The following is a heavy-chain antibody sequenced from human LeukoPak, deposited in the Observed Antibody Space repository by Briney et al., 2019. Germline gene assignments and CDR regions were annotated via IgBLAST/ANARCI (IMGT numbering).Heavy chain of an antibody. CDR3: ARRLGLGFWEYSNNWFDP. D-gene: IGHD3-10*01. V-gene: IGHV3-7*01. CDR2: INHDGSEK. Sequence: GGSLRLSCAASGFTFSSYWMSWVRQAPGKGLEWVANINHDGSEKYYVDSVKGRFTIPRDNAKNSLYLQMNSLRAEDTAVYSCARRLGLGFWEYSNNWFDPWGQGTLVTVSS. J-gene: IGHJ5*02. CDR1: GFTFSSYW.